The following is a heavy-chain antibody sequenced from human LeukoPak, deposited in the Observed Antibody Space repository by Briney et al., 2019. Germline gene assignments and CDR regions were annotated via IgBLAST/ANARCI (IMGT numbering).Heavy chain of an antibody. CDR3: ARDVKGIVVVVAATDY. D-gene: IGHD2-15*01. CDR1: GFTFSSYA. V-gene: IGHV3-30-3*01. Sequence: PGRSLRLSCAASGFTFSSYAMHWVRQAPGKGLEWVAVISYDGSNKYYADSVKGRFTISRDNSKNTLYLQMNSLRAEDTAVYYCARDVKGIVVVVAATDYWGQGTLVTVSS. J-gene: IGHJ4*02. CDR2: ISYDGSNK.